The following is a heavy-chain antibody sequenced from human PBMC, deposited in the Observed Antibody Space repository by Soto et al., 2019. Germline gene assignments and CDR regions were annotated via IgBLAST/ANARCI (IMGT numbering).Heavy chain of an antibody. D-gene: IGHD3-22*01. Sequence: SETLSLTCSVSGGSISSYYWSWIRQPPGKGLEWIGYIYYSGSTNYNPSLKSRVTISVDTSKNQFSLKLSSVTAADTAVYYCARVTTYYYDSSGYDYFDYWGQGTLVTVSS. CDR2: IYYSGST. V-gene: IGHV4-59*01. J-gene: IGHJ4*02. CDR1: GGSISSYY. CDR3: ARVTTYYYDSSGYDYFDY.